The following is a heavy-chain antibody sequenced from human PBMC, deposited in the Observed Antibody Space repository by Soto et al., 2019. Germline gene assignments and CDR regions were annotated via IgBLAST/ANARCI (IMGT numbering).Heavy chain of an antibody. CDR2: IIPIFGTA. J-gene: IGHJ4*02. Sequence: GASVKVSWKASGGTFSSYAISWGRQATGQGLDWMGVIIPIFGTANDAHKFQGRVTITADESTSTAYMELSSLGSEDTPVYSGASHRDGYNYFDYWGQGTLVTVSS. V-gene: IGHV1-69*13. CDR3: ASHRDGYNYFDY. D-gene: IGHD5-12*01. CDR1: GGTFSSYA.